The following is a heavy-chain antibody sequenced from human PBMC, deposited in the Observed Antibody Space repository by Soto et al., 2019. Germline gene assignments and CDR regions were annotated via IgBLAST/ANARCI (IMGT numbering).Heavy chain of an antibody. CDR3: VREVRYFDWRYYYYYYMDV. J-gene: IGHJ6*03. D-gene: IGHD3-9*01. V-gene: IGHV1-8*01. Sequence: VKVSGKAAVYTFTIYDIDWVLHTTGQGLELMGWMNPNSGNTGYAQKFQGRVTMTRNTSISTAYMELSSLRSEDTAVYYCVREVRYFDWRYYYYYYMDVWGKGPTVTVSS. CDR2: MNPNSGNT. CDR1: VYTFTIYD.